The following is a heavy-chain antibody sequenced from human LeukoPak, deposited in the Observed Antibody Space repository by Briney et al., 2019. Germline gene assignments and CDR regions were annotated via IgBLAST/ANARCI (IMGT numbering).Heavy chain of an antibody. CDR1: GDSISSGNYY. D-gene: IGHD3-9*01. V-gene: IGHV4-30-4*01. CDR2: IHHSGRA. CDR3: ARWGPNFDIMTGYPNYGWDV. Sequence: SETLSLTCSVSGDSISSGNYYWSWIRQPPGKGLEWIGYIHHSGRAYYNPSLESRVTIFVDTSKNQFSLKLSSVTAADTAVYYCARWGPNFDIMTGYPNYGWDVWGQGTTVTVSS. J-gene: IGHJ6*02.